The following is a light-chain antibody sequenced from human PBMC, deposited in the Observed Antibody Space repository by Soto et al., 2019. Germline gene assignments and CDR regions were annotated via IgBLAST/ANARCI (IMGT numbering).Light chain of an antibody. V-gene: IGKV1-33*01. Sequence: DIQMTQSPSSLSASVGDRVTITCQASQDISNYLNWYQQKPGKAPKLLIFDASTLKTGVPSRFSGSGSGTDFSFSISSLHPEDIATYYCQQSNDLVSFGQGTRLEIK. J-gene: IGKJ5*01. CDR1: QDISNY. CDR2: DAS. CDR3: QQSNDLVS.